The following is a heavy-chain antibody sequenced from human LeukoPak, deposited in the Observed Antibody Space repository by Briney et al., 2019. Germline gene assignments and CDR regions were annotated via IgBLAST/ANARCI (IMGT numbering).Heavy chain of an antibody. J-gene: IGHJ6*03. CDR1: GFTFGSYS. D-gene: IGHD2-21*02. CDR3: ARAAVTSSYYYYYYMDV. Sequence: GGSLRLPCAASGFTFGSYSMNWVRQAPGKGLEWVSYISSSSSTIYYADSVRGRFTISRDNAKNSLFLQMNSLRAEDTAVYYCARAAVTSSYYYYYYMDVWGKGSTVTVSS. CDR2: ISSSSSTI. V-gene: IGHV3-48*01.